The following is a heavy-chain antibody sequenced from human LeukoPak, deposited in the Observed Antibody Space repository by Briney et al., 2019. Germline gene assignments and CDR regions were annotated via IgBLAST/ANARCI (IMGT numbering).Heavy chain of an antibody. D-gene: IGHD3-10*01. J-gene: IGHJ5*02. CDR2: INHSGST. V-gene: IGHV4-34*01. CDR3: ARGRWVTMVRGASQAGRHWFDP. Sequence: PSETLSLTCAVYGGFFSGYYWSWIRQPPGKGLEWIGEINHSGSTNYNPSLKSRVTISVDTSKNQFSLKLSSVTAADTAVYYCARGRWVTMVRGASQAGRHWFDPWGQGTLVTVSS. CDR1: GGFFSGYY.